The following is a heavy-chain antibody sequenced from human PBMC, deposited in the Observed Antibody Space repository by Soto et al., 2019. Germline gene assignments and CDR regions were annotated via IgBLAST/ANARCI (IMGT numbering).Heavy chain of an antibody. J-gene: IGHJ4*02. Sequence: QITLKESGATQVKPTQTLTLTCTCSGFSLSTSGVGVGWIRQPPGKALEWLALIYWDDDKRYSPSLKSRLTITKDTSKNQVVLTMTNMDPVDTATYYCAHSIAAAGPPLFDYWGQGTLVTVSS. CDR3: AHSIAAAGPPLFDY. V-gene: IGHV2-5*02. CDR1: GFSLSTSGVG. D-gene: IGHD6-13*01. CDR2: IYWDDDK.